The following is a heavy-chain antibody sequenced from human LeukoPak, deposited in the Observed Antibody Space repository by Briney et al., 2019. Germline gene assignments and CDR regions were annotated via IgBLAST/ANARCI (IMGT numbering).Heavy chain of an antibody. CDR3: ARDGITFGGVNQFDY. J-gene: IGHJ4*02. CDR1: GFTFSSYG. CDR2: IWSDGSYK. D-gene: IGHD3-16*01. Sequence: GGSLRLSCAASGFTFSSYGMHWVRRAPGMGLEWVAVIWSDGSYKYYVDSVKGRFTVSRDNSKNTLYLQMNSLRVEDTAVYYCARDGITFGGVNQFDYWGQGTLVTVSS. V-gene: IGHV3-33*01.